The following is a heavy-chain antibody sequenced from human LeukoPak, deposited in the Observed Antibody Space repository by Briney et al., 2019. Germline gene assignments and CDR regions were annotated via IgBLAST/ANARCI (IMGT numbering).Heavy chain of an antibody. J-gene: IGHJ4*02. Sequence: ASVTVSFKASGYTFTIYYMHWVRQAPGQGLEWMGIINPSGGSTSYAQKFQGRVTMTRDTSTSTVYMELSSLRSEDTAVYYCARDGSGSYKFDYWGQGTLVTVSS. CDR1: GYTFTIYY. V-gene: IGHV1-46*01. CDR2: INPSGGST. CDR3: ARDGSGSYKFDY. D-gene: IGHD3-10*01.